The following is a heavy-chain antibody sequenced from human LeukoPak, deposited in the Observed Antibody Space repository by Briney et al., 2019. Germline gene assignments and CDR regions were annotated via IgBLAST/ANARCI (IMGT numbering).Heavy chain of an antibody. D-gene: IGHD3-22*01. CDR1: GITFSSYA. J-gene: IGHJ4*02. CDR2: ISSNGGST. CDR3: AREGYYYDSSGSQPLDY. V-gene: IGHV3-64*01. Sequence: GGSLRLSCAASGITFSSYAMHWVRQAPGKGLEYVSAISSNGGSTYYANSVKGRFTISRDNSKNTLYLQMGSLRAEDMAVYYCAREGYYYDSSGSQPLDYWGQGTLVTVSS.